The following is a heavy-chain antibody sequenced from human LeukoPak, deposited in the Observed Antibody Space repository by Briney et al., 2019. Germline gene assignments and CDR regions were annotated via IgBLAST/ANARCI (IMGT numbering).Heavy chain of an antibody. Sequence: GSLRLSCAASGFTFSSYSMNWVRQAPGKGLEWVSSISSSSSYIYYADSVKGRSTISRDNAKNSLYLQMNSLRAEDTAVYYCARRLEPLHFDYWGQGTLVTVSS. V-gene: IGHV3-21*01. J-gene: IGHJ4*02. CDR1: GFTFSSYS. D-gene: IGHD1-1*01. CDR2: ISSSSSYI. CDR3: ARRLEPLHFDY.